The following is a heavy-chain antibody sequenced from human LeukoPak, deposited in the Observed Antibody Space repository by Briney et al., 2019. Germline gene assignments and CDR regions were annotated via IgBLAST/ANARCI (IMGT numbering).Heavy chain of an antibody. V-gene: IGHV3-21*01. J-gene: IGHJ4*02. CDR3: ARLRAYCGGDCYS. CDR1: GFTFSSYS. CDR2: ISSSSSYI. D-gene: IGHD2-21*02. Sequence: TRGSLRLSGAASGFTFSSYSMNWVRQAPGKGPEWVSSISSSSSYIYYADSVKGRFTISRDNAKNSLYLQMNSLRAEDTAVYYCARLRAYCGGDCYSWGQGTLVTVSS.